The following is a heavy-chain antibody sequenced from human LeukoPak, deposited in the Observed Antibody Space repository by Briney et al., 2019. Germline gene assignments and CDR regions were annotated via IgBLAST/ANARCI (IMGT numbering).Heavy chain of an antibody. Sequence: GGSLKLSCAASGFTFSNYWMSWVRQAPGKGLEWVANIKQDGSEKYYVDSVKGRFTISRDNAKNSLYLQMNSLRAEDTAVYYCARDKGTVTIFDCWGQGTLVTVSS. J-gene: IGHJ4*02. CDR3: ARDKGTVTIFDC. CDR1: GFTFSNYW. V-gene: IGHV3-7*01. CDR2: IKQDGSEK. D-gene: IGHD4-11*01.